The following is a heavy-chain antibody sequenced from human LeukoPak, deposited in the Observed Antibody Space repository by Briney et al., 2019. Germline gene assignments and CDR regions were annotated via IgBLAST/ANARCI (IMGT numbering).Heavy chain of an antibody. Sequence: TLSLTCTVAGGSIIMGCDYWRWPRQPPGRGLEGLAYIYHRGSTYYSPSLESRVTMSVNRSKNQFSRTLRSLTTSGPAVVLRARGPPPRYFDYWGEGTLVTVSS. CDR2: IYHRGST. CDR1: GGSIIMGCDY. CDR3: ARGPPPRYFDY. J-gene: IGHJ4*02. V-gene: IGHV4-30-2*01.